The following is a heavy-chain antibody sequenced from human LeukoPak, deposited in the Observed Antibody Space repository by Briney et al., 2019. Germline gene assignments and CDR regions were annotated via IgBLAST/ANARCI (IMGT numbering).Heavy chain of an antibody. CDR1: GFTFSSYA. J-gene: IGHJ6*02. CDR2: ISYDGSNK. CDR3: ARDTEVRSAVQTYYYGMDV. V-gene: IGHV3-30-3*01. Sequence: PGGSLRLSCAASGFTFSSYAMHWVRQAPGKGLEWVAVISYDGSNKYYADSVKGRFTISRDNSKNTLYLQMNSLRAEDTAVYYCARDTEVRSAVQTYYYGMDVWGQGTTVTVSS. D-gene: IGHD6-13*01.